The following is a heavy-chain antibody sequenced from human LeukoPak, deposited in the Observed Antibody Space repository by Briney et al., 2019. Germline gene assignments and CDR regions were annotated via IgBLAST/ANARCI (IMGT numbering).Heavy chain of an antibody. CDR3: ARDSITIFGVVMYYYMDV. CDR1: GFTFSSYW. V-gene: IGHV3-74*01. CDR2: INSDGSST. J-gene: IGHJ6*03. Sequence: PGGSLRLSCAASGFTFSSYWMRWVRQAPGKGLVWVSRINSDGSSTSYADSVKGRFTISRDNAKNTLYLQMNSLRAEDTAVYYCARDSITIFGVVMYYYMDVWGKGTTVTVSS. D-gene: IGHD3-3*01.